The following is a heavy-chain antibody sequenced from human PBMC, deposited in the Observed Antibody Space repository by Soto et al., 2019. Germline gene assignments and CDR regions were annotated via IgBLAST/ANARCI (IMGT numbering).Heavy chain of an antibody. Sequence: QVQLVESGGGVVQPGRSLRLSCAASGFTFSSYGMHWVRQAPGKGLEWEAVIPYDGSNKYYAASVKGRFTSSRDNSKNSLDLQMNSLRAEDTAVYYCATWFGAFDYCGQGTLVTVSS. D-gene: IGHD3-10*01. CDR1: GFTFSSYG. J-gene: IGHJ4*02. CDR2: IPYDGSNK. V-gene: IGHV3-30*03. CDR3: ATWFGAFDY.